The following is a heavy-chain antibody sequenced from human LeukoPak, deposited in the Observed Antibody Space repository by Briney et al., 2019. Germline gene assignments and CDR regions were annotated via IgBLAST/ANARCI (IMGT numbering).Heavy chain of an antibody. Sequence: GGSLRLSCAASGFTFSSYSMNWVRQAPGKGLEWVSYISSSSSTIYYADSVKGRFTISRDNAKNSLYLQMNSLRAEDTAVYYCARGSSSWYIDYWGQGTLVTVSS. J-gene: IGHJ4*02. D-gene: IGHD6-13*01. CDR3: ARGSSSWYIDY. V-gene: IGHV3-48*04. CDR1: GFTFSSYS. CDR2: ISSSSSTI.